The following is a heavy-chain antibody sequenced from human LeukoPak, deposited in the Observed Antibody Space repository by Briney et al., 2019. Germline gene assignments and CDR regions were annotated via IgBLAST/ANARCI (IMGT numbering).Heavy chain of an antibody. D-gene: IGHD6-13*01. CDR3: AKDGEAGIAAAGYYFDY. J-gene: IGHJ4*02. CDR1: GFTFSDYY. CDR2: ISSSGSTI. Sequence: GSLRLSCAASGFTFSDYYMSWIRQAPGKGLEWVSYISSSGSTIYYADSVKGRFTISRDNAKNSLYLQMNSLRAEDTAVYYCAKDGEAGIAAAGYYFDYWGQGTLVTVSS. V-gene: IGHV3-11*04.